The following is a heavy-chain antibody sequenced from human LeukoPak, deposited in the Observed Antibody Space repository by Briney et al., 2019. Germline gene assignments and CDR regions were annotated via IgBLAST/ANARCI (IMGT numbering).Heavy chain of an antibody. V-gene: IGHV3-48*01. J-gene: IGHJ1*01. D-gene: IGHD4-17*01. CDR2: ISSSSSTI. Sequence: GGFLRLSCAASGFTFSSYSMNWVRQAPGKGLEWVSYISSSSSTIYYAASVKGRFTISRDNAKNSLYLQMNSLRAEDTAVYYCARDPTVTTGPEYFQHWGQGTLVTVSS. CDR1: GFTFSSYS. CDR3: ARDPTVTTGPEYFQH.